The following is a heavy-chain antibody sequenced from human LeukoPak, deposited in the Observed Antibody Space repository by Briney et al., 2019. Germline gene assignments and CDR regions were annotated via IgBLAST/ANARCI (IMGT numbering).Heavy chain of an antibody. V-gene: IGHV3-48*01. D-gene: IGHD1-26*01. CDR1: GFTFSSYG. Sequence: GGSLRLSCAASGFTFSSYGMSWVRQAPGKGLEWVSYISSSSATIYYADSVKGRFTISRDNAKNSLYLQMNSLRAEDTAVYYCTRGGRNTSYYWYYWGQGTLVTVSS. J-gene: IGHJ4*02. CDR3: TRGGRNTSYYWYY. CDR2: ISSSSATI.